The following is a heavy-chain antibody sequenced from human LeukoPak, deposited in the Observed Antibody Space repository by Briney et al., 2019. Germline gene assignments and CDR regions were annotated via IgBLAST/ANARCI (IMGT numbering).Heavy chain of an antibody. CDR1: GFTFSSYA. V-gene: IGHV3-23*01. CDR2: ISGSGGST. Sequence: GGSLRLSCAASGFTFSSYAMSWVRQAPGKGLEWVSAISGSGGSTYYADSVKGRFTISRDNSKNTLYLQMNSLRAEDTAVYYRAKVLLWFGELSSAFDIWGQGTMVTVSS. J-gene: IGHJ3*02. CDR3: AKVLLWFGELSSAFDI. D-gene: IGHD3-10*01.